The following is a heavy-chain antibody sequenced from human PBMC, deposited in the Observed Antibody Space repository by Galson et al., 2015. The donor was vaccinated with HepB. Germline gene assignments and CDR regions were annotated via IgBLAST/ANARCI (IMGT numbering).Heavy chain of an antibody. CDR3: ARDVRVGAGVGYFDY. V-gene: IGHV3-30-3*01. CDR1: GFTFSGYS. CDR2: ISYDGSNK. Sequence: SLRLSCAASGFTFSGYSMYWVRQAPGKGLEWVALISYDGSNKHYADSVKGRFTISRDNSKNTLYLQMNSLKTEDTAVYHCARDVRVGAGVGYFDYWGQGILVTVSS. J-gene: IGHJ4*02. D-gene: IGHD1-26*01.